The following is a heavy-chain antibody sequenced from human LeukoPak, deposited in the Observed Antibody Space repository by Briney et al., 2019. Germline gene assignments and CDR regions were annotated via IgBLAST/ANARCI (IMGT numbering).Heavy chain of an antibody. CDR1: GGSISSSSYY. J-gene: IGHJ4*02. D-gene: IGHD3-10*01. V-gene: IGHV4-39*07. CDR2: IYYSGST. CDR3: ARGLWLGDENPPYFDY. Sequence: SETLSLTCTVSGGSISSSSYYWGWIRQPPGKGLEWIGSIYYSGSTYYNPSLKSRVTISVDTSKNQFSLKLSSVTAADTALYYCARGLWLGDENPPYFDYWGQGTLVTVSS.